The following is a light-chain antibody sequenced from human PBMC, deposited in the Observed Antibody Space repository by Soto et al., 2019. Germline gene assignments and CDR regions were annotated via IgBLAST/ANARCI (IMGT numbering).Light chain of an antibody. J-gene: IGKJ1*01. CDR2: KAS. V-gene: IGKV1-5*03. Sequence: DIQVTQSPSTLSAYARDTVTIKCRASQSISSWLAWYQQKPGKAPKLLIYKASTLQSGVPSRFSGNGSATEFTLTISSLQPEDFATYYCLQSYKYPWTFGQGTKVDIK. CDR3: LQSYKYPWT. CDR1: QSISSW.